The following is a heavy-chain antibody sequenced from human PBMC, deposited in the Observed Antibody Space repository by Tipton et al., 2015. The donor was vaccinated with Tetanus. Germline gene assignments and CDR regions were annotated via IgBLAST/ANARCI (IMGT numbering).Heavy chain of an antibody. J-gene: IGHJ4*02. CDR2: VWYDGSKQ. CDR1: GFTFNGYG. Sequence: SLRLSCAASGFTFNGYGMHWVRQAPGKGLEWLALVWYDGSKQYYADSVKGRFTISRDNSKNTVDLQMNNLRDEDTAVYYCARGRSLEWLGPGDSWGQGTLVSVSS. V-gene: IGHV3-33*01. D-gene: IGHD3-3*01. CDR3: ARGRSLEWLGPGDS.